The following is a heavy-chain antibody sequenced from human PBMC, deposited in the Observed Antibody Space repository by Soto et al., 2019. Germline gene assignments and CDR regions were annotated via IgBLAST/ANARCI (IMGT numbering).Heavy chain of an antibody. CDR2: IYWDDDK. J-gene: IGHJ6*03. Sequence: QITLKESGPTLVKPTQTLTLTCTFSGFSLSTSGVGVGWIRQPPGKALEWLALIYWDDDKRYSPSLKSRRTITKDTSKNQVVLTMTNMDPVDTATYYCAHSKGVLWWHPGGYYYMDVWGKGTTVTVSS. D-gene: IGHD2-21*01. CDR3: AHSKGVLWWHPGGYYYMDV. CDR1: GFSLSTSGVG. V-gene: IGHV2-5*02.